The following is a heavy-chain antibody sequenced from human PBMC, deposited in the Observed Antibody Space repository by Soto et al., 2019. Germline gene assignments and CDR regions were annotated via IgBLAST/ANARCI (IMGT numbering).Heavy chain of an antibody. D-gene: IGHD6-13*01. CDR2: INSDGSST. V-gene: IGHV3-74*01. CDR1: GFTFSSYW. J-gene: IGHJ4*02. Sequence: EVQLVESGGGLVQPGGSLRLSCAGSGFTFSSYWMHWVRQAPGKGLVWVSRINSDGSSTSYADSVKGRFTISRDNAKNTLYLQMNSLRAEDTAVYYCARRGTAAAGTTETEWGQGTLVTVSS. CDR3: ARRGTAAAGTTETE.